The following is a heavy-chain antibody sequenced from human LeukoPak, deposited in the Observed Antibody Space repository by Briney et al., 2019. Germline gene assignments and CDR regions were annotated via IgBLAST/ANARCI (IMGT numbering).Heavy chain of an antibody. J-gene: IGHJ4*02. V-gene: IGHV4-34*01. D-gene: IGHD3-16*01. Sequence: SETLSLTCAVYGGSFSGYYWSWIRQPPGKGLEWIGEISHSGSTNYNPSLKSRVTISVDTSKNQFSLKLSSVTAADTAVYYCARGGVFDYWGQGTLVTVSS. CDR3: ARGGVFDY. CDR2: ISHSGST. CDR1: GGSFSGYY.